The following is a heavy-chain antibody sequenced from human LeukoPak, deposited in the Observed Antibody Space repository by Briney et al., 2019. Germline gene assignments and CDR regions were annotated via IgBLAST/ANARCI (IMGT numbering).Heavy chain of an antibody. CDR3: AKDSSGYYDGAFDI. CDR2: INWNGGST. V-gene: IGHV3-20*04. Sequence: GGSLRLSCAASGFNFDDYGMSWVRQAPGKGLEWVSGINWNGGSTGYADSVKGRFTISRGNAKNSLFLQMNSLRAEDTALYYCAKDSSGYYDGAFDIRGQGTMVTVSS. CDR1: GFNFDDYG. D-gene: IGHD3-22*01. J-gene: IGHJ3*02.